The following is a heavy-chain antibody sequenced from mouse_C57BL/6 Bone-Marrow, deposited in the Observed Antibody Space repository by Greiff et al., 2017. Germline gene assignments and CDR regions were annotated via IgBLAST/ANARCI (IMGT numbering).Heavy chain of an antibody. CDR1: GFTFSSYA. CDR2: ISDGGSYT. D-gene: IGHD1-1*02. J-gene: IGHJ3*01. Sequence: EVKLVESGGGLVKPGGSLKLSCAASGFTFSSYAMSWVRQTPEKRLEWVATISDGGSYTYYPDNVKGRFTISRDNAKNNLYLQMSHLKSEDTAMYYCARDPRGSWAWFAYWGQGTLVTVSA. V-gene: IGHV5-4*01. CDR3: ARDPRGSWAWFAY.